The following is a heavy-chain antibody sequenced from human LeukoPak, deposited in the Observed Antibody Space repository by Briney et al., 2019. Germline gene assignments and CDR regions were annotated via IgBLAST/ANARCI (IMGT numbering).Heavy chain of an antibody. CDR3: ARDTMIVVPRPAFDI. D-gene: IGHD3-22*01. V-gene: IGHV4-39*07. CDR2: IYYSGST. J-gene: IGHJ3*02. CDR1: GGSISSSSYY. Sequence: SETLSLTCTVSGGSISSSSYYWGWIRQPPGKGLEWIGSIYYSGSTYYNPSLKSRVTISVDTSKNQFSLKLSSVTAADTAVYYCARDTMIVVPRPAFDIWGQGTMVTVSS.